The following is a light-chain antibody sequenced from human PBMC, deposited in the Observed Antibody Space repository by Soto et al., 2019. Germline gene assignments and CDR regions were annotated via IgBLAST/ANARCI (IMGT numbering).Light chain of an antibody. J-gene: IGKJ5*01. CDR3: QQSYRAVT. CDR2: DAS. V-gene: IGKV1-5*01. Sequence: DMQLTHSPSTLSASVGDIVTITCRASESISDWLAWLQQKPGKAPKVLIYDASTLQTGVPSRFRGTGSATHFTLTISSLQPEDFATYYCQQSYRAVTFGQGTRLEIK. CDR1: ESISDW.